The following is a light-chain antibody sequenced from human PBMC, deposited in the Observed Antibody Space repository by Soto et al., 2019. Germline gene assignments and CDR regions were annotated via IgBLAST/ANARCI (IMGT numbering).Light chain of an antibody. J-gene: IGKJ4*01. CDR1: QSVSTY. V-gene: IGKV3-11*01. CDR3: QQRAKWPLT. Sequence: EIVLTQSPATLSLSPGERATLSCRASQSVSTYLAWYQQKPGQAPSLLIYDASNRATGIPARFSGSGSGTDFTLTISSLEAEDFALYYCQQRAKWPLTFGGGTEVEI. CDR2: DAS.